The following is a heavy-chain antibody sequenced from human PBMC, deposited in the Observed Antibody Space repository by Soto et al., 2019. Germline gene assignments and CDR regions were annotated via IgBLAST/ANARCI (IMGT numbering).Heavy chain of an antibody. V-gene: IGHV5-51*01. D-gene: IGHD5-12*01. Sequence: GESLKISCKGSGYSFTSYWISWVRQMPGKGLEWMGIIYPGDSDTRYSPSFQGQVTISADKSISTAYLQWSSLKASDTAMYYCARRGSKGMATISGLDWFDPWGQGTLVTVSS. CDR1: GYSFTSYW. CDR2: IYPGDSDT. CDR3: ARRGSKGMATISGLDWFDP. J-gene: IGHJ5*02.